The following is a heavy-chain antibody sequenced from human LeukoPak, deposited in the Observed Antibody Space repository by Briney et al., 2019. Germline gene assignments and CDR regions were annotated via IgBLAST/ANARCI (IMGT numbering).Heavy chain of an antibody. Sequence: ASVRVSFKASGYTFTVYYMHWVRQAPGQGLEWMGWINPNSGGTNYAQKFQGWVTMTRDTSISTAYMELSRLRSDDTAVYYCASHSTSSGWPPLDYWGQGTLVTVSS. CDR1: GYTFTVYY. J-gene: IGHJ4*02. V-gene: IGHV1-2*04. CDR2: INPNSGGT. CDR3: ASHSTSSGWPPLDY. D-gene: IGHD6-19*01.